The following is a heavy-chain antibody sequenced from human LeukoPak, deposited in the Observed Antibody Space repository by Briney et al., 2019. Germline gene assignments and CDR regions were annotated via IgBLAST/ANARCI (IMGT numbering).Heavy chain of an antibody. J-gene: IGHJ3*02. CDR2: INWNGGST. D-gene: IGHD6-13*01. CDR1: GFAFDDYG. V-gene: IGHV3-20*04. Sequence: RTGGSLRLSCAASGFAFDDYGMSWVRQAPGKGLEWVSGINWNGGSTGYADSVKGRFTISRDNAKNSLYLQINSLRAEDTALYYCARVSSSSWYPHGAFDIWGQGTMVTVSS. CDR3: ARVSSSSWYPHGAFDI.